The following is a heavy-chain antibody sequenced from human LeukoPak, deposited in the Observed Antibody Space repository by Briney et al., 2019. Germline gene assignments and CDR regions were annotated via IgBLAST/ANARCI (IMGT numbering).Heavy chain of an antibody. CDR2: ISGSGTI. Sequence: SETLSLTCTVSGGSISSYWSWIRQPAGKGLVWIGRISGSGTITYNPALQSRLSISIDTSKNQYSLKLMSVTAADTAVYYCARDRRGASIAAAFVDYWGQGTLVTVSS. CDR3: ARDRRGASIAAAFVDY. J-gene: IGHJ4*02. D-gene: IGHD6-13*01. V-gene: IGHV4-4*07. CDR1: GGSISSY.